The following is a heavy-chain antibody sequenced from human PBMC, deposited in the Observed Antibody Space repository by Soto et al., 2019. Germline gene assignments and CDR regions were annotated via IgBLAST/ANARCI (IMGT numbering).Heavy chain of an antibody. CDR2: IWYDGSNK. V-gene: IGHV3-33*01. CDR1: GFTFSSYG. J-gene: IGHJ3*02. CDR3: ARVSRFLEWEPDVFDI. Sequence: GGYLRLSCAATGFTFSSYGIHWVRQAPGKGLEWVAVIWYDGSNKYYADSVKGRFTISRDNSKNTLYLQMNSLRAEDTAVYYCARVSRFLEWEPDVFDICSQRTIV. D-gene: IGHD3-3*01.